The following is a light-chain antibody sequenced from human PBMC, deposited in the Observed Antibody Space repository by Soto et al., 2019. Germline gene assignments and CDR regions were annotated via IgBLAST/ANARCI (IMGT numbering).Light chain of an antibody. V-gene: IGLV2-14*01. J-gene: IGLJ3*02. CDR1: SSDVGGYNY. Sequence: QSALTQPASVSGSPGQSITVSCTGTSSDVGGYNYVSWYQHHPGKAPKLMIFEVSNRPSGVSDRFSGSKSGNTASLAISGLRSEAEADYYCAAWDDSLSGRVFGGGTKVTVL. CDR3: AAWDDSLSGRV. CDR2: EVS.